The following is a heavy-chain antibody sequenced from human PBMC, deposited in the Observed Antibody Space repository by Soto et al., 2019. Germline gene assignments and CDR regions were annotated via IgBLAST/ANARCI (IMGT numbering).Heavy chain of an antibody. CDR3: VKVSSGWYLYYFDY. V-gene: IGHV3-64D*06. D-gene: IGHD6-19*01. CDR2: ISSNGGST. CDR1: GFTFSSYA. Sequence: PVRSLRLSCLASGFTFSSYAMHWVRQAPGKGLEYVSAISSNGGSTYYADSVKGRFTISRDNSKNTLYLQMSSLRAEDTAVYYCVKVSSGWYLYYFDYWGQGTLVTVSS. J-gene: IGHJ4*01.